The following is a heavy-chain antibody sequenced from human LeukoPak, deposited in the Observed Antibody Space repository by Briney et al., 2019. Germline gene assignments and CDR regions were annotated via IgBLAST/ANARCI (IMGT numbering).Heavy chain of an antibody. CDR1: GGSISSSNW. J-gene: IGHJ3*02. V-gene: IGHV4-4*02. Sequence: PSGTLSLTCAVSGGSISSSNWGSWVRQPPGKGLEWIGDIYYSGGTIYNPSLKSRATISVDTSKNQFSLKLTSVTAAGTAVYFCARTYYDLLTGYHTPDAFTIWGQGAMVT. CDR3: ARTYYDLLTGYHTPDAFTI. CDR2: IYYSGGT. D-gene: IGHD3-9*01.